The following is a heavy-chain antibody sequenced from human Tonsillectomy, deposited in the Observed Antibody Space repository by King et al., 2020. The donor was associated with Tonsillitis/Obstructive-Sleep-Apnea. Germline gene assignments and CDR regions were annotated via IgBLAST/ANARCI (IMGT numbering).Heavy chain of an antibody. CDR3: AGDLLMLAAD. D-gene: IGHD3-16*01. CDR1: GFTFSSSA. J-gene: IGHJ4*02. CDR2: ITGSGRTT. Sequence: VQLVESGGGLVQPGGSLRLSCAASGFTFSSSAMSWVRQTPGKGLEWVSAITGSGRTTYYADSVKGRFTISRDNSKNTLYMQMNSLSAEDTAVYYCAGDLLMLAADWGQGTLVTVSS. V-gene: IGHV3-23*04.